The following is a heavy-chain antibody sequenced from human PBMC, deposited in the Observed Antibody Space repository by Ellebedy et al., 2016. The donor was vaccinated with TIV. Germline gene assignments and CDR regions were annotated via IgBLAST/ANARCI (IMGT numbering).Heavy chain of an antibody. D-gene: IGHD5-18*01. J-gene: IGHJ2*01. CDR3: ARCPYVDTSMVPDL. CDR2: IYHSGTT. CDR1: GGSISSSNW. Sequence: MPSETLSLTCAVSGGSISSSNWWCWVRQPPGKGLEWIGEIYHSGTTNYNPSLKSRVTITVDKSKSQFFLKLSSVTSADTAVYFCARCPYVDTSMVPDLWGRGTLVTVSS. V-gene: IGHV4-4*02.